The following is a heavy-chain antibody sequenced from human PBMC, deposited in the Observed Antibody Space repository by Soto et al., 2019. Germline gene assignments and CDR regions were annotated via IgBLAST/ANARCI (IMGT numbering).Heavy chain of an antibody. D-gene: IGHD3-10*01. J-gene: IGHJ3*02. CDR1: GCYLSRGHYY. Sequence: SETLSLTWPVAGCYLSRGHYYWSWLRPPPGKGLEWIGYIYYSGSTYYNPSLKSRVTISVDTSKNQFSLKLSSVTAADTAVYYCARDLYYGSGGSVGDIWGQGTMVTGS. CDR2: IYYSGST. V-gene: IGHV4-30-4*01. CDR3: ARDLYYGSGGSVGDI.